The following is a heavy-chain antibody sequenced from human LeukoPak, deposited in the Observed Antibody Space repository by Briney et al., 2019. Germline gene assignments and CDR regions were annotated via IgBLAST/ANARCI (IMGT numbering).Heavy chain of an antibody. CDR3: ARDYDYVWGSYRYIYIDY. CDR1: GFTFSSYS. Sequence: GGSLRLSCAASGFTFSSYSMNWVRQAPGKGLEWVSSISSSSSYIYYADSVKGRFTISRDNAKNSLYLQMNSLRAEDTAVYYCARDYDYVWGSYRYIYIDYWGQGTLVTVSS. V-gene: IGHV3-21*01. D-gene: IGHD3-16*02. J-gene: IGHJ4*02. CDR2: ISSSSSYI.